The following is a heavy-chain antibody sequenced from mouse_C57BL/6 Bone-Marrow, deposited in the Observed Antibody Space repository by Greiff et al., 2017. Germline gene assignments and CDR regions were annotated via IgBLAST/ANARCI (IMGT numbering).Heavy chain of an antibody. V-gene: IGHV3-1*01. CDR1: GYSITSGYD. J-gene: IGHJ1*03. D-gene: IGHD1-1*01. CDR3: ARESTTVVATDWYFDV. Sequence: ESGPGMVKPSQSLSLTCTVTGYSITSGYDWHWIRHFPGNKLEWMGYISYSGSTNYNPSLKSRISITHDTSKNPFFLELNSVTTEDTATYYCARESTTVVATDWYFDVWGTGTTVTVSS. CDR2: ISYSGST.